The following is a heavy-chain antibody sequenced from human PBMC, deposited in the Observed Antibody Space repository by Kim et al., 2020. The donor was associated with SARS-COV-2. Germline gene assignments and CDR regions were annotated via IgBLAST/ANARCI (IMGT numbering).Heavy chain of an antibody. D-gene: IGHD2-2*01. CDR3: ARDEWILVVPAAIVGYYYGMDV. Sequence: GGSLRLSCAASGFTLSSYWMSWVRQAPGQGLEWVANIKQDGSEKYYVDSVKGRFTISRDNAKNSLYLQMNSLRAEDTAVYYCARDEWILVVPAAIVGYYYGMDVWGQGTTVTVSS. J-gene: IGHJ6*02. CDR2: IKQDGSEK. CDR1: GFTLSSYW. V-gene: IGHV3-7*01.